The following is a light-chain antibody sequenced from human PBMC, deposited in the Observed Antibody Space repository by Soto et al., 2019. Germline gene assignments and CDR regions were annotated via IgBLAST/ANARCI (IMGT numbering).Light chain of an antibody. V-gene: IGKV1-5*03. CDR1: QSISSW. Sequence: DIQMTQSPSTLSASVGDRVTITCRASQSISSWLAWYQQKPGKAPKLLIYKASSLESGVPSRFSGSGSGTEFTLTISSRQPDDFATYDCQQYNSYSRTFGQGTKVDIK. J-gene: IGKJ1*01. CDR2: KAS. CDR3: QQYNSYSRT.